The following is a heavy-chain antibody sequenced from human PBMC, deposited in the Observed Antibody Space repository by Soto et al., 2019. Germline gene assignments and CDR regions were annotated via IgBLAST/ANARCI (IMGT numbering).Heavy chain of an antibody. Sequence: GGSLRLSCTASGFTFDDYAMHWVRPGPGRGLEWVSGITWNSGKIAYADSVKGRFTIARDDDNNSLYLQMNSLRPEDTALYYCVKDSYADFHRVLSTAEYFFDYWGHGTLVTVS. CDR2: ITWNSGKI. J-gene: IGHJ4*01. D-gene: IGHD2-15*01. CDR3: VKDSYADFHRVLSTAEYFFDY. V-gene: IGHV3-9*01. CDR1: GFTFDDYA.